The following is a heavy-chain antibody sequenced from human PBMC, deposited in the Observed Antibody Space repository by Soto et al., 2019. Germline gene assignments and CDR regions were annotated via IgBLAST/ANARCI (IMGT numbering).Heavy chain of an antibody. CDR1: GFTFSSYG. D-gene: IGHD2-15*01. CDR2: MSYDGSHE. Sequence: GGSLRLSCVASGFTFSSYGMHWVRQAPGKGLEWVAVMSYDGSHEYYADSVKGRFTISRDNSKTILYLQMNSLRLEDTAVYYCAKGSVLRVVEAPLAILGGVDVWGQGAMVT. V-gene: IGHV3-33*06. J-gene: IGHJ6*02. CDR3: AKGSVLRVVEAPLAILGGVDV.